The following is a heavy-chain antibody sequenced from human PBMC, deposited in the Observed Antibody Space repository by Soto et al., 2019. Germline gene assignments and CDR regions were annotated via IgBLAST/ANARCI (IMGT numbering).Heavy chain of an antibody. Sequence: EVQLLESGGGLVQPGGSLRLSCAASGFSFSSYAMVWVRQAPGKGLEWVSVISARGGGSSFADSVKGRFTTSRDNSKTVLPLTMNSRRAEDTATYFWAIGSIAYSASVAHWGQGNLVRVSS. CDR2: ISARGGGS. CDR1: GFSFSSYA. CDR3: AIGSIAYSASVAH. V-gene: IGHV3-23*01. D-gene: IGHD5-12*01. J-gene: IGHJ4*02.